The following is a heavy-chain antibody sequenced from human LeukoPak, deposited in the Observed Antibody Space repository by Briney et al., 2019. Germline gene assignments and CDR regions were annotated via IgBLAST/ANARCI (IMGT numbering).Heavy chain of an antibody. D-gene: IGHD3-3*01. J-gene: IGHJ6*03. CDR3: ATLPITIFGVVILALVFFPVFSKPFPNTYYMDV. CDR1: GYTLTELS. V-gene: IGHV1-24*01. Sequence: ASVRVSCKVSGYTLTELSMHWVRQAPGKGREWMGGFDPEDGETIYTQKFQGRVAMTEDTSTDTAYMELSNLRSEDTAVYYCATLPITIFGVVILALVFFPVFSKPFPNTYYMDVWGKGTTVTVSS. CDR2: FDPEDGET.